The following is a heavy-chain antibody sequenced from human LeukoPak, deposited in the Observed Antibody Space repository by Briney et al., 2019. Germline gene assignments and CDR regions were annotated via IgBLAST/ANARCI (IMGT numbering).Heavy chain of an antibody. CDR1: GGSISSGAYS. D-gene: IGHD3-3*01. CDR3: ARGGYYGQSNGYNWFDP. CDR2: IDHSGST. J-gene: IGHJ5*02. V-gene: IGHV4-30-2*01. Sequence: SQTLSLTCAVSGGSISSGAYSWIWIRQPPGKGLEWIVYIDHSGSTYYNPSLKSRVTISVDRSKNQFSLKLSSVTAADTAVYYCARGGYYGQSNGYNWFDPWGQGTLVTVSS.